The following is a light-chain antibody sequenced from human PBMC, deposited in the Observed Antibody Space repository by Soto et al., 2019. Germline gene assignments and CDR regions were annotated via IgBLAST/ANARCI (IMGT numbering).Light chain of an antibody. CDR3: SSYSSTNTLYV. V-gene: IGLV2-14*01. CDR2: EVY. CDR1: SSDIGDFNY. Sequence: QSVLSQPASVSGSPGQSITIPCTGTSSDIGDFNYVSWYQQHPGKAPKLLIYEVYNRPAGVSNRFSGSKSGNTASLTISGLQTGDEADYYCSSYSSTNTLYVFGTGTKVTVL. J-gene: IGLJ1*01.